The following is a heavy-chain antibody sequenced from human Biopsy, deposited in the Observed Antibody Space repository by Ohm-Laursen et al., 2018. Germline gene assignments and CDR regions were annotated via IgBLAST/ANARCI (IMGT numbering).Heavy chain of an antibody. CDR2: TYKGGNT. J-gene: IGHJ6*02. V-gene: IGHV4-4*07. CDR1: GASITSYY. D-gene: IGHD2-8*01. Sequence: SDTLSLTCTVSGASITSYYWSWIRQPAGKGLEWIGHTYKGGNTNYNPSLKSRVTISVDTSKNQFSLKLSSVTAADTAVYYCARGMRYCTNAVCYKSGSGSYYRYYYGMDVWGQGTTVTVSS. CDR3: ARGMRYCTNAVCYKSGSGSYYRYYYGMDV.